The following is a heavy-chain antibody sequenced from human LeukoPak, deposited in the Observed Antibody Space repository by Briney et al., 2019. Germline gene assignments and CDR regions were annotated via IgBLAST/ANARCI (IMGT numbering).Heavy chain of an antibody. CDR1: GGTFSSYA. D-gene: IGHD6-19*01. CDR3: AKGRVVAGSKSLTYHWMDP. CDR2: INPNSGGT. Sequence: ASVTVSCTASGGTFSSYAISWVRQAPGQGLEWMGWINPNSGGTKYAQKFQGRVTMTRDMSITTAYLGLSRLRSDDTAMYYCAKGRVVAGSKSLTYHWMDPWGQGSLVTVSS. J-gene: IGHJ5*02. V-gene: IGHV1-2*02.